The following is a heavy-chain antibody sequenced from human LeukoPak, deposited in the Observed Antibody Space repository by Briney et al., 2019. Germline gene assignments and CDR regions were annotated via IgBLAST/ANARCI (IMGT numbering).Heavy chain of an antibody. CDR2: INPGDSDT. CDR1: GYSFTSYW. D-gene: IGHD3-10*01. V-gene: IGHV5-51*01. CDR3: ARHTDYYGSGSPIDY. J-gene: IGHJ4*02. Sequence: GESLKISCKGSGYSFTSYWIGWVRQMPGKGLEWMGIINPGDSDTRYSPSFQGQVTISADKSISTAYLQWSSLKASDTAMYYCARHTDYYGSGSPIDYWGQGTLVTVSS.